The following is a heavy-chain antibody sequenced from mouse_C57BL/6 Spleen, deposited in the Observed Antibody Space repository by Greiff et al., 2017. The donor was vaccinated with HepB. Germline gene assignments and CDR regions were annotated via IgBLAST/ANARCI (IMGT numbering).Heavy chain of an antibody. J-gene: IGHJ4*01. CDR2: ISSGSSTI. Sequence: VQLKESGGGLVKPGGSLKLSCAASGFTFSDYGMHWVRQAPEKGLEWVAYISSGSSTIYYADTVKGRFTISRDNAKNTLFLQMTSLRSEDTAMYYCARRDSSGYYAMDYWGQGTSVTVSS. CDR1: GFTFSDYG. D-gene: IGHD3-2*02. CDR3: ARRDSSGYYAMDY. V-gene: IGHV5-17*01.